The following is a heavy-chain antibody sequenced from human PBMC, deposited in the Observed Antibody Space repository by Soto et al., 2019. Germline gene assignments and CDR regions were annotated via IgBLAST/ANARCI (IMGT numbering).Heavy chain of an antibody. Sequence: ASVKVSCKASGGTFSSYAISWVRQAPGQGLEWMGGIIPIFGTANYAQKFQGRVTITADESTSTAYMELRSLRSDDTAVYYCARDPAYCGGDCYSFDYWGQGTLVTVSS. CDR1: GGTFSSYA. J-gene: IGHJ4*02. D-gene: IGHD2-21*02. CDR3: ARDPAYCGGDCYSFDY. CDR2: IIPIFGTA. V-gene: IGHV1-69*13.